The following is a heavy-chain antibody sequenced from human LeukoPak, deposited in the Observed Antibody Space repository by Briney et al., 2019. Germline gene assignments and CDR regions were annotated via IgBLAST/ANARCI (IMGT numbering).Heavy chain of an antibody. J-gene: IGHJ4*02. V-gene: IGHV3-30*18. D-gene: IGHD1-1*01. CDR1: EFTVSSNY. CDR2: IKFDGIQE. CDR3: AKDATPRNAIWDHFDS. Sequence: GGSLRLSCAASEFTVSSNYMSWVRQAPGKGLEWVGGIKFDGIQEFYADSVKGRFTVSKDTSKNTLHLQMDSLRVEDTAIYFCAKDATPRNAIWDHFDSWGQGTLVTVSS.